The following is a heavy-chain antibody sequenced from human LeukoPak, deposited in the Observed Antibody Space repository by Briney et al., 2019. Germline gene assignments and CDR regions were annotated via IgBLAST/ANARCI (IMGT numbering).Heavy chain of an antibody. CDR3: ARAYVWGSYRYDNSFDY. Sequence: SGTLSLTCAVSGGSISSSNWWSWVRQPPGKGLEWIGEIYHSGSTNYNPSLKSRVTISVDKSKNQFSLKLSSVTAADTAVYYCARAYVWGSYRYDNSFDYWGQGTLVTVSS. D-gene: IGHD3-16*02. V-gene: IGHV4-4*02. CDR1: GGSISSSNW. J-gene: IGHJ4*02. CDR2: IYHSGST.